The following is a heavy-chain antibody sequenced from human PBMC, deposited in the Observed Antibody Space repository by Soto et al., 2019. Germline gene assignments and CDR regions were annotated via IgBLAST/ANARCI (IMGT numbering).Heavy chain of an antibody. CDR1: GFTFSSYS. D-gene: IGHD6-13*01. CDR3: AREGLSSNWLNWFDP. Sequence: EVQLVESGGGLVQPGGSLRLSCAASGFTFSSYSMNWVRQAPGKGLEWVSYIGGSSGTIYYADSVKGRFTISRDNAKNSLYLQMSSLRVEDTAVYYCAREGLSSNWLNWFDPWGQGTLVTVSS. CDR2: IGGSSGTI. J-gene: IGHJ5*02. V-gene: IGHV3-48*01.